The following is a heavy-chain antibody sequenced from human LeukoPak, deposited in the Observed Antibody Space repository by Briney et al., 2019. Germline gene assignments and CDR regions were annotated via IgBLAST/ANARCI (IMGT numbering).Heavy chain of an antibody. Sequence: GGSLRLSCAASGFTFSSYYIHWVRQAPGKGLVWVSRIKSDGSVTGYADSVKGRFTISRDNAKKSLYLQMNTLRAEDTAVYYCARATYDSSAVDAFDIWGQGTMVTVSP. J-gene: IGHJ3*02. CDR1: GFTFSSYY. D-gene: IGHD3-22*01. V-gene: IGHV3-74*01. CDR2: IKSDGSVT. CDR3: ARATYDSSAVDAFDI.